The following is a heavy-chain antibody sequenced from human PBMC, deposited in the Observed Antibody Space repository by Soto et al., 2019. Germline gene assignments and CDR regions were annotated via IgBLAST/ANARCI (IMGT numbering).Heavy chain of an antibody. CDR2: IYPGDSDT. D-gene: IGHD2-2*01. V-gene: IGHV5-51*01. CDR3: ARQDGIALYQFDY. CDR1: GYTFTSYW. J-gene: IGHJ4*02. Sequence: GESLKISCKGSGYTFTSYWIAWVRQMPGKDLEWLGIIYPGDSDTSYSPSFQGQVSISADTSISTAYLQWSSLKASDTAMYYCARQDGIALYQFDYWGQGTLVTVSS.